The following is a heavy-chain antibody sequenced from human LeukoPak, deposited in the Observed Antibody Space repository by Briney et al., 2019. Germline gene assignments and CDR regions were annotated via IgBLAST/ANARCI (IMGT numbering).Heavy chain of an antibody. CDR2: IHSNGYT. CDR1: GGSISGYY. CDR3: TKREGPMSGSYDYFDP. V-gene: IGHV4-4*09. Sequence: PSETLSLTCTVSGGSISGYYWSWIRQPPGQGPEWIAYIHSNGYTNYNPSLKSRVTISVDTSKNQFSLKVTSVTAADTAMYYCTKREGPMSGSYDYFDPWGQGTLVTVS. J-gene: IGHJ5*02. D-gene: IGHD1-26*01.